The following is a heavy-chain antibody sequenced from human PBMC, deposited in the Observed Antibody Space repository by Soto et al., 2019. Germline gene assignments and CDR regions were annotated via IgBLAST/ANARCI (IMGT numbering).Heavy chain of an antibody. CDR3: ERHSTWLLLSDY. Sequence: SETLSLTCTISGDSIGTRYWSWIRQPPGKGLEWIGYIYYTGSTKYNPSLQSRVTMSVDTSKNQFSLKLGSVTASDTAVYFCERHSTWLLLSDYXGQGTLVTVSS. D-gene: IGHD3-22*01. CDR2: IYYTGST. CDR1: GDSIGTRY. J-gene: IGHJ4*02. V-gene: IGHV4-59*08.